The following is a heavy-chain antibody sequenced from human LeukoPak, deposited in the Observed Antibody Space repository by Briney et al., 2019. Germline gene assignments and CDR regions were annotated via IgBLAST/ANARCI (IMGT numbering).Heavy chain of an antibody. Sequence: ASVKVSCKASGYTFTSYGISWVRQAPGQGLEWMGWISAYNGNTNYAQKLQGRVTMTTDTSTSTAYMELRSLRSDDTAVYYCARLERPYSGSYYVVYWGQGTLVTVSS. CDR2: ISAYNGNT. CDR1: GYTFTSYG. V-gene: IGHV1-18*01. CDR3: ARLERPYSGSYYVVY. D-gene: IGHD1-26*01. J-gene: IGHJ4*02.